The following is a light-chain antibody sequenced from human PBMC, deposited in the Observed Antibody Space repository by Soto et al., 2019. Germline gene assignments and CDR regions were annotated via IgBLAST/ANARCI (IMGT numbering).Light chain of an antibody. J-gene: IGLJ2*01. Sequence: QSVLTQPPSVSGAPGQRVTISCTGSSSNIGAGYDVHWYQQLPGTAPKLLIHGNSNPPSGVPDRFSGSKSGTSASLAITGLQAEGEADYYCQSYDSSLSGVVFGGGTKLTVL. CDR3: QSYDSSLSGVV. CDR2: GNS. V-gene: IGLV1-40*01. CDR1: SSNIGAGYD.